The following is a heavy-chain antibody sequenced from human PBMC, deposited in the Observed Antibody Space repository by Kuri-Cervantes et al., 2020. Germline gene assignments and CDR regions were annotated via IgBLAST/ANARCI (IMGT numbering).Heavy chain of an antibody. CDR1: GYTLTELS. J-gene: IGHJ4*02. CDR3: ATVSSSFSLYYFDY. D-gene: IGHD6-6*01. CDR2: FDPEDGET. Sequence: ASVKVSCKVSGYTLTELSMHWVRQAPGKGLEWMGGFDPEDGETIYAQEFQGRVTMTEDTSTDTAYMELSSLRSEDTAVYYCATVSSSFSLYYFDYWGQGTLVTVSS. V-gene: IGHV1-24*01.